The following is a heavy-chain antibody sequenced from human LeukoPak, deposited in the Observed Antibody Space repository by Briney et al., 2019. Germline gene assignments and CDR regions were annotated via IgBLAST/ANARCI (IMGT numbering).Heavy chain of an antibody. V-gene: IGHV3-48*03. CDR3: AKVSVKIGYYFDY. Sequence: PGGSLRLSCAASGFTFSSYEMNWVRQAPGKGLEWVSYISSSGSTIYYADPVKGRFTITRDNSKNTLYLQMNSLRAEDTAVYYCAKVSVKIGYYFDYWGQGTLVTVSS. D-gene: IGHD2-15*01. J-gene: IGHJ4*02. CDR2: ISSSGSTI. CDR1: GFTFSSYE.